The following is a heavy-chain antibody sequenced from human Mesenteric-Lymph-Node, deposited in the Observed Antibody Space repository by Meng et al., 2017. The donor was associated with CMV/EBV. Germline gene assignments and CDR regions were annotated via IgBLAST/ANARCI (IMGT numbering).Heavy chain of an antibody. J-gene: IGHJ4*02. D-gene: IGHD3-10*01. V-gene: IGHV3-7*01. Sequence: GESLKISCVGSGFTFSSNWMSWLRQAPGKGLEWVANIKQDGSEEYYVDSVKGRFTVSRDNAKNSLYLQMNSLRAEDTAVYYCARCRGDDYFDYWGQGTLVTVSS. CDR3: ARCRGDDYFDY. CDR2: IKQDGSEE. CDR1: GFTFSSNW.